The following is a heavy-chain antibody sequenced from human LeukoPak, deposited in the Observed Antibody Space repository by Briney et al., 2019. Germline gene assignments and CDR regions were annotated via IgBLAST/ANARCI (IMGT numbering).Heavy chain of an antibody. D-gene: IGHD4-23*01. Sequence: PSETLSLTCTVSGGSISSGGYYWSWIRQLPGKGLEWIGYIYYSGSTFYNPYLKSRVTISVDTSKNQFSLKLSSVTAADTAVYFCARGASTVVTLDNWFDPWGQGTLVTVSS. CDR2: IYYSGST. J-gene: IGHJ5*02. CDR1: GGSISSGGYY. CDR3: ARGASTVVTLDNWFDP. V-gene: IGHV4-31*03.